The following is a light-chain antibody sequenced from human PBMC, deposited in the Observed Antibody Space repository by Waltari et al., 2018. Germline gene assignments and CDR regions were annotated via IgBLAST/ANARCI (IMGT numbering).Light chain of an antibody. J-gene: IGKJ4*01. CDR1: QSLLHSNGYNY. CDR3: QQYYEYPLT. V-gene: IGKV2-28*01. Sequence: DIVMTQSPLSLPVTPGEPASISCRSSQSLLHSNGYNYLDWYLQKPGHSPQLLIYLGSNRASGVPDRFSGSGSGTDFTLKISRVEAEDVAVYYCQQYYEYPLTFGGGTKVEI. CDR2: LGS.